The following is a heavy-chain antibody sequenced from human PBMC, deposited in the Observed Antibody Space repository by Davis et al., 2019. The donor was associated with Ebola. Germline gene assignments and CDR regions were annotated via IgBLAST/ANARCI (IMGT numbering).Heavy chain of an antibody. V-gene: IGHV3-21*01. CDR1: AFTFSSYS. J-gene: IGHJ6*02. Sequence: GESLKISCAASAFTFSSYSMNWVRQAPGKGLEWVSSISSSSSYIYYADSVKGRFTISRDNAKNSLYLQMNSLRAEDTAVYYCASWFSVTTSGNYYYYYGMDVWGQGTTVTVSS. CDR2: ISSSSSYI. D-gene: IGHD4-17*01. CDR3: ASWFSVTTSGNYYYYYGMDV.